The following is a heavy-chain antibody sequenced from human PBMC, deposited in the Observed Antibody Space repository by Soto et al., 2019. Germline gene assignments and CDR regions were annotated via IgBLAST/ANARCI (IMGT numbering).Heavy chain of an antibody. D-gene: IGHD3-22*01. CDR3: ARWVWDYDSSGYSLAYEDY. CDR1: GGTFSSYA. V-gene: IGHV1-69*10. CDR2: IIPILGTA. J-gene: IGHJ4*02. Sequence: SVKVSCKASGGTFSSYAISWVRQAPGQGLEWMGGIIPILGTANYAQKFQGRVTITADKSTSTAYMELSSLRSEDTAVYYCARWVWDYDSSGYSLAYEDYWGQGTLVTVSS.